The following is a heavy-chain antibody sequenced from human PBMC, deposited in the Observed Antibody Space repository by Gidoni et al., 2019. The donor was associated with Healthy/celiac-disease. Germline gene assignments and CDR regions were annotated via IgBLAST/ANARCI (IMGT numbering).Heavy chain of an antibody. V-gene: IGHV3-21*01. CDR2: ISSSSSYI. CDR1: GFTFSSYS. CDR3: ARETGIAVAGYWFDP. D-gene: IGHD6-19*01. J-gene: IGHJ5*02. Sequence: EVQLVESGGGLVKPGGSLSLSCSASGFTFSSYSMNWVRQAPGKGLEWVSSISSSSSYIYYADSVKGRFTISRDNAKNSLYLQMNSLRAEDTAVYYCARETGIAVAGYWFDPWGQGTLVTVSS.